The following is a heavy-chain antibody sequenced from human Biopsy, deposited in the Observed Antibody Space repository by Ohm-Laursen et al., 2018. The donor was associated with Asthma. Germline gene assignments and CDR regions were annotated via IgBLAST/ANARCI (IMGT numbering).Heavy chain of an antibody. J-gene: IGHJ4*02. Sequence: TQTLTLTRSFSGFSLSSSGATVNWIRQPPGKALEWLARIDWEEDKFYSTSLRTRLTISKRSSEDQVVLTMTNMGPVDTATYYCTRHNDYWGPGILVTVSS. D-gene: IGHD1-14*01. CDR2: IDWEEDK. CDR3: TRHNDY. CDR1: GFSLSSSGAT. V-gene: IGHV2-70*04.